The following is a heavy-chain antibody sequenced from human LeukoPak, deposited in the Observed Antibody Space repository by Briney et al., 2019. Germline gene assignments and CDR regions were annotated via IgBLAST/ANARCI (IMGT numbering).Heavy chain of an antibody. CDR1: GFTFSSYA. CDR2: ISGSGGST. Sequence: PGGSLRLSCAASGFTFSSYAMSWVRQAPGKGLEWVSAISGSGGSTYYADSVKGRFTISRDNAKNSLYLQMNSLRAEDTALYYCARVRNYDFWSGYFDLNYYYYMDVWGKGTTVTVSS. D-gene: IGHD3-3*01. V-gene: IGHV3-23*01. J-gene: IGHJ6*03. CDR3: ARVRNYDFWSGYFDLNYYYYMDV.